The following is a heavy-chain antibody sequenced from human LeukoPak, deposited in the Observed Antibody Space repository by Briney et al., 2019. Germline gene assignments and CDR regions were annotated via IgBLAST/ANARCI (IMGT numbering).Heavy chain of an antibody. Sequence: SETLSLTCTDSGGSISNYYWSWIRQPPGKGLEWIGYISYIGSTKYNPSLKSRVTISEDTSKKQFSLKLSSVTAADTAVYYCAGSYHYYMDVWGKGTTVTVSS. CDR1: GGSISNYY. CDR2: ISYIGST. V-gene: IGHV4-59*01. CDR3: AGSYHYYMDV. J-gene: IGHJ6*03.